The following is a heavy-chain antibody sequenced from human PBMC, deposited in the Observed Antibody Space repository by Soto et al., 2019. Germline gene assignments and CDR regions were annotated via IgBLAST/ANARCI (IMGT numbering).Heavy chain of an antibody. CDR3: ARDRGVEGANAIDS. D-gene: IGHD1-26*01. CDR1: GGSISSYY. CDR2: INYSGST. V-gene: IGHV4-59*01. Sequence: SEALSLTCTVSGGSISSYYWSWIRQPPGKGLEWIGFINYSGSTNYNPSLKSRVTISVDTSKNQFSLRLTSVTAADTAVYYCARDRGVEGANAIDSWGQGTLVTVS. J-gene: IGHJ4*02.